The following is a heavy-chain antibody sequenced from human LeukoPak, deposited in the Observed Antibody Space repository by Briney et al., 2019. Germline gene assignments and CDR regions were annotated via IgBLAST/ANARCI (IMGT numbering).Heavy chain of an antibody. Sequence: GGSLRLSCAVSGITLSNYGMSWVRQAPGKGLEWVAGISGSGGSTNYADSVKGRFTISRDNPKNTLFLQMNSLRAEDTAVYSCAKRGVVIRVILVGFHKEAYYFDSWGQGALVTVSS. CDR1: GITLSNYG. J-gene: IGHJ4*02. CDR3: AKRGVVIRVILVGFHKEAYYFDS. CDR2: ISGSGGST. D-gene: IGHD3-22*01. V-gene: IGHV3-23*01.